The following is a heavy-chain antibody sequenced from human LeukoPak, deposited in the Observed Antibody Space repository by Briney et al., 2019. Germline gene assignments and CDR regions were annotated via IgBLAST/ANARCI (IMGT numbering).Heavy chain of an antibody. D-gene: IGHD6-13*01. Sequence: GGSPRLSCAASGFTFSSYSMNWVRQAPGKGLEWVSSISSSSSYIYYADSVKGRFTISRDNAKNSLYLQMNSLRAEDTAVYYCARDRHSSSWLANWFDPWGQGTLVTVSS. J-gene: IGHJ5*02. CDR3: ARDRHSSSWLANWFDP. V-gene: IGHV3-21*01. CDR1: GFTFSSYS. CDR2: ISSSSSYI.